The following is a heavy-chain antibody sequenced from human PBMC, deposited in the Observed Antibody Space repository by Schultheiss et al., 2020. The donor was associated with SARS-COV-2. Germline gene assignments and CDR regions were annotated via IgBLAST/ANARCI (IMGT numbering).Heavy chain of an antibody. Sequence: GESLKISCAASRFTFSTHAMTWVRQAPGKGLQWVSRISGSGGSTYYADSVKGRFTISRDNSKNTLYLQMSSLRAEDTAVYYCVKDQGYGDYSKRIYYYYYGMDVWGQGTTVTVSS. J-gene: IGHJ6*02. D-gene: IGHD4-11*01. V-gene: IGHV3-23*01. CDR2: ISGSGGST. CDR1: RFTFSTHA. CDR3: VKDQGYGDYSKRIYYYYYGMDV.